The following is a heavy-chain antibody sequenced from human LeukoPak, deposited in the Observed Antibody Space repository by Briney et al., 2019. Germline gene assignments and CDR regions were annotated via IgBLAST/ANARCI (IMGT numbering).Heavy chain of an antibody. D-gene: IGHD5-24*01. CDR1: GYSFTRYW. CDR2: IYPGDSDT. V-gene: IGHV5-51*01. CDR3: AREMATTAGTGADY. J-gene: IGHJ4*02. Sequence: KNGESLKISCKGSGYSFTRYWIGWVRQMPGKGLEWMGIIYPGDSDTRYSPSFQGQVPISADKSLSTAYLQWSSLKASDTAMYYCAREMATTAGTGADYWGQGTLVTVSS.